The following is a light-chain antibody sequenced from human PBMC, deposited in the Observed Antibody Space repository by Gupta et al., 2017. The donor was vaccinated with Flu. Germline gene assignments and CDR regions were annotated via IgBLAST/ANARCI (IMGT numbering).Light chain of an antibody. J-gene: IGKJ1*01. V-gene: IGKV2-30*01. CDR2: LVS. Sequence: TLGRPGSISCRSSRSLVYSDGSTVLHWFHQSAGQSPRRLIYLVSNRDSGVPDRFSGSGSGTDFTLKISMVDAEDVGVYFCKQGEPWPWGFGQGTKVEIK. CDR1: RSLVYSDGSTV. CDR3: KQGEPWPWG.